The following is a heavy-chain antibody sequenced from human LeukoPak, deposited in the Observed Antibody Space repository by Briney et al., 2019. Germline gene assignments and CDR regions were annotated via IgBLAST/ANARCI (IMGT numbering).Heavy chain of an antibody. J-gene: IGHJ6*02. CDR3: ARDPYYYGMDV. V-gene: IGHV4-31*03. CDR1: GGSISSGSYY. Sequence: PSETLSLTCTVSGGSISSGSYYWSWIRQHPGKGLEWIGYIYYSGSTYYNPSLKSRLTISVDMSKNQFSLKLSSVTAADTAVYYCARDPYYYGMDVWGQGTTVTVSS. CDR2: IYYSGST.